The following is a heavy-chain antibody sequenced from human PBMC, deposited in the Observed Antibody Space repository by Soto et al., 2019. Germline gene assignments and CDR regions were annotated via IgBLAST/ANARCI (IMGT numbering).Heavy chain of an antibody. J-gene: IGHJ4*02. CDR3: ARDSRGGAPRRPTFYY. CDR2: IGRSGETI. Sequence: GGSLRLSCVGSGFTFSSFEMNWVRQTPGKGLEWLSYIGRSGETIYYADSVKGRFTISRDNAKSSLFLQMTGLRDEDTGIYYCARDSRGGAPRRPTFYYWGRGTLVSVSS. V-gene: IGHV3-48*03. CDR1: GFTFSSFE. D-gene: IGHD6-6*01.